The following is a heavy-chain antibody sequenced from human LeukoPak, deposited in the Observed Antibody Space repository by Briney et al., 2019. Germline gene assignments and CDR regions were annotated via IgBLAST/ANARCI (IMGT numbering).Heavy chain of an antibody. CDR1: GGSISSGGYY. V-gene: IGHV4-61*08. CDR2: IYYSGST. D-gene: IGHD3-10*01. CDR3: ARAGYGSFFDY. Sequence: PSETLSLTCTVSGGSISSGGYYWSWIRQHPGKGLEWIGYIYYSGSTNYNPSLKSRVTISVDTSKNQFSLKLSSVTAADTAVYYCARAGYGSFFDYWGQGTLVTVSS. J-gene: IGHJ4*02.